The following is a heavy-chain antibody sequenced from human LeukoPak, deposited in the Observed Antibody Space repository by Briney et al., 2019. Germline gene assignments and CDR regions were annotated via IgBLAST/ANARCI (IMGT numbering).Heavy chain of an antibody. CDR1: GFTFSSYW. CDR3: ARRWGAESYYDY. D-gene: IGHD4-23*01. CDR2: IKQDGSEK. J-gene: IGHJ4*02. V-gene: IGHV3-7*05. Sequence: GSLRLSSSVSGFTFSSYWMSWVRQAPGKGLEWVANIKQDGSEKDYVDSVKGRFTISRDSAKNSLYLQMNSLRAEDTAVYYCARRWGAESYYDYWGQGTRVTVSS.